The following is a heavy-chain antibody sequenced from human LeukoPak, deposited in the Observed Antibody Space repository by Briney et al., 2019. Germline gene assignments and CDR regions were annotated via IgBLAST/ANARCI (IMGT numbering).Heavy chain of an antibody. CDR1: GFTFRSYT. D-gene: IGHD2-2*01. V-gene: IGHV3-30-3*01. CDR3: ARDLVYCSAISCQYY. CDR2: ISWDGGTI. J-gene: IGHJ4*02. Sequence: GGSLRLSCVASGFTFRSYTMHWVRQAPGKGLEWVAVISWDGGTIHYADSVNGRFTISRDDSKSTLYLQMSSLRADDTAVYYCARDLVYCSAISCQYYWGQGTLVTVSS.